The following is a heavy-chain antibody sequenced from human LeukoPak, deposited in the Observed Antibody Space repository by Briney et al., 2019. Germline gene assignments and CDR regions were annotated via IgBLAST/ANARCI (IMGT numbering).Heavy chain of an antibody. Sequence: GGSLRLSCAAAGFTFSSYWMHWVRQAPGKGLVWVSRINSDGSSTSYADSVKGRFTISRDNAKNTLYLQMNSLRAEDTAVYYCASDPPYYYDSSGYLDYWGQGTLVTVSS. J-gene: IGHJ4*02. V-gene: IGHV3-74*01. CDR1: GFTFSSYW. D-gene: IGHD3-22*01. CDR2: INSDGSST. CDR3: ASDPPYYYDSSGYLDY.